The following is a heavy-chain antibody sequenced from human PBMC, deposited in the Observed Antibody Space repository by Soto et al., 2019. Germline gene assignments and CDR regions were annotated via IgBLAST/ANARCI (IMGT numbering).Heavy chain of an antibody. Sequence: SETLSLTCTVSGGSISSYYWSWIRQPPGKGLEWIGYIYYSGSTNYNPSLKSRVTISVDTSKNQFSLKLSSVTAADTAVYYCARAGDGVTDVYYYYYYMDVWGKGTTVTVSS. CDR1: GGSISSYY. CDR3: ARAGDGVTDVYYYYYYMDV. CDR2: IYYSGST. D-gene: IGHD3-16*01. J-gene: IGHJ6*03. V-gene: IGHV4-59*01.